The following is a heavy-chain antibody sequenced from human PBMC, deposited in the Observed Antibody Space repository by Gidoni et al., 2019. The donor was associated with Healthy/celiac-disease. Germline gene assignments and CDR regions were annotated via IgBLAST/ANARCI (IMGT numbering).Heavy chain of an antibody. J-gene: IGHJ6*02. D-gene: IGHD2-2*01. CDR1: GGTFSSYA. V-gene: IGHV1-69*01. CDR3: ARGDIVVVPAALNYYYYGMDV. CDR2: IIPIFGTA. Sequence: VQLVQSGAEVTKPGSSVMVSCKASGGTFSSYAISCVRQAPGQGLEWMGGIIPIFGTANYAQKFQGRVTITADEYTSTAYMELSSLRSEDTAVYYCARGDIVVVPAALNYYYYGMDVWGQGTTVTVSS.